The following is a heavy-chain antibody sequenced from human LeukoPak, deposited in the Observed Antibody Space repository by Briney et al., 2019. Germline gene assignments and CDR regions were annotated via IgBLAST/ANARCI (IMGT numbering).Heavy chain of an antibody. V-gene: IGHV3-43D*03. Sequence: GGSLRLSCAASGFSFDDYAMHWVRQAPGKGLEWVSVISWDGDTTNYADSVKGRFTISRVNSKNSLFLQMSSLRPEDTALYYCEKEGSAPGGQTLEHWGQGTLVTVSS. CDR3: EKEGSAPGGQTLEH. D-gene: IGHD4-23*01. CDR1: GFSFDDYA. J-gene: IGHJ4*02. CDR2: ISWDGDTT.